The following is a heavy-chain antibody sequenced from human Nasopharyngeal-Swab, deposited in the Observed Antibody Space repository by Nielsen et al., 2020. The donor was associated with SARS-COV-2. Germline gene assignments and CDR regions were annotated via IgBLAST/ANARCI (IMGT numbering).Heavy chain of an antibody. CDR1: GGSISSSNW. D-gene: IGHD4/OR15-4a*01. CDR2: IYHSGST. CDR3: ASGATYFTH. V-gene: IGHV4-4*01. Sequence: ETLSLTCAVSGGSISSSNWWSWVRQPPGKGLEWIGEIYHSGSTNYKTSLKSRVTISVDKSKNQFTLRLSSVTAADTAVYFCASGATYFTHWGQGTLVTVSS. J-gene: IGHJ4*02.